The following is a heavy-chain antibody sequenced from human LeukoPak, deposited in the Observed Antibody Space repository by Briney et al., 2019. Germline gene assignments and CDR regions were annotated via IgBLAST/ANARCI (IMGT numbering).Heavy chain of an antibody. J-gene: IGHJ4*02. CDR2: ISHDGRNK. Sequence: GGSLRLSCAPSGFTFKAYPMHWVRQAPGKGLEGVAVISHDGRNKYYADSVKGRFTISRDNSKNTLYLQLDSLRPEDSAVYYCARAATVTAESAFGYWGQGTLVTVSS. CDR3: ARAATVTAESAFGY. V-gene: IGHV3-30*04. D-gene: IGHD4-17*01. CDR1: GFTFKAYP.